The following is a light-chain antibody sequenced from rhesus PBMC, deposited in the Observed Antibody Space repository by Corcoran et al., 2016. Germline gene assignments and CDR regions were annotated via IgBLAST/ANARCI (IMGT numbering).Light chain of an antibody. CDR1: QGISSY. Sequence: DIQMSQSPSSLSVSVGDRVTITCRASQGISSYLNWYQQKPGKAPKLLIYYANSLASGVQSRFSGSGSGTDFTLTISSLQPEDFATCYCQQGNSNPPTFGQGTKVEIK. J-gene: IGKJ1*01. CDR2: YAN. CDR3: QQGNSNPPT. V-gene: IGKV1-32*02.